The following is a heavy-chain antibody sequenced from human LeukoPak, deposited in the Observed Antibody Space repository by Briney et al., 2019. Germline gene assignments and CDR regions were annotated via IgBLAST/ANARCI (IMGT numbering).Heavy chain of an antibody. J-gene: IGHJ4*02. CDR1: GFTFSSNA. CDR3: ARVIAAAYFDC. V-gene: IGHV3-23*01. CDR2: ISGSGGST. Sequence: PGGSLRLSCAASGFTFSSNAMSWVRQAPGKGLEWVSAISGSGGSTYYADSVKGRFTISRDDSKNTLDLQMNRLRAEDTAVYYCARVIAAAYFDCWGQGTLVTVSS. D-gene: IGHD6-13*01.